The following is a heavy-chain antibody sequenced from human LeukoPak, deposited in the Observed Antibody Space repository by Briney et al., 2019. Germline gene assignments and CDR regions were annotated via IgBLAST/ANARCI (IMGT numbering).Heavy chain of an antibody. D-gene: IGHD4-17*01. V-gene: IGHV3-23*01. Sequence: GGSLRLSCAASGFTFSSYETNWVRQAPGKGLEWVSAITGSGATTYYADSVRGRFTIYRDNSKNTLYLQMNNLRGEDTAVYYCGKDPNGDYVGAFDFQRWGQGTLVTVSS. CDR1: GFTFSSYE. CDR2: ITGSGATT. CDR3: GKDPNGDYVGAFDFQR. J-gene: IGHJ1*01.